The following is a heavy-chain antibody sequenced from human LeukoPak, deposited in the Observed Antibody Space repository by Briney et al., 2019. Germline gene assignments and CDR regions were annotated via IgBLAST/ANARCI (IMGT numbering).Heavy chain of an antibody. CDR1: GFTFSSYA. J-gene: IGHJ4*02. CDR3: ARDWDLEYYFDY. Sequence: GGSLRLSCAASGFTFSSYAMHWVRQAPGKGLEWVAVISYDGSNKYYADSVKGRFTISRDNSKNTLYLQINSLSAEDTAVYYCARDWDLEYYFDYWGQGTLVTVPS. CDR2: ISYDGSNK. D-gene: IGHD1-26*01. V-gene: IGHV3-30-3*01.